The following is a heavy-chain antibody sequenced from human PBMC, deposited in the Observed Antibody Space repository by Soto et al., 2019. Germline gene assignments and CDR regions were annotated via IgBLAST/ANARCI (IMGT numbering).Heavy chain of an antibody. CDR1: GDSINNDDHF. V-gene: IGHV4-30-4*08. Sequence: LSLTCTVSGDSINNDDHFWTWIRQRPGQGLEWIGYIFYSGATYYNPSLKARVTISIDKSRKYFSLDLSSVTAADTAVYYGMDVWGQGTTVTVSS. CDR3: MDV. J-gene: IGHJ6*02. CDR2: IFYSGAT.